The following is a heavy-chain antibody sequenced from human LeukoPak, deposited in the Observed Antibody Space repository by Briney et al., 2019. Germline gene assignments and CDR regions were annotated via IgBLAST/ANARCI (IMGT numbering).Heavy chain of an antibody. D-gene: IGHD3-10*01. CDR3: ARESKEVRGVIITSWFDP. J-gene: IGHJ5*02. CDR1: GYTFTSYA. V-gene: IGHV1-3*01. CDR2: INAGNGNT. Sequence: ASVKVSCKASGYTFTSYAMHWVRQAPGQRLEWMGWINAGNGNTKYSQKFQGRVTITRDTSASTAYMELSSLRSKDTAVYYCARESKEVRGVIITSWFDPWGQGTLVTVSS.